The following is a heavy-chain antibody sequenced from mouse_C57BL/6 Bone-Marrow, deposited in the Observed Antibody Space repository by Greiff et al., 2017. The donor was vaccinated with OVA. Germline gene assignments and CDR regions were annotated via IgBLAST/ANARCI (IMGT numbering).Heavy chain of an antibody. CDR2: ISSGGSYT. V-gene: IGHV5-6*01. Sequence: EVQLVESGGDLVKPGGSLKLSCAASGFTFSSYGMSWVRQTPDKRLEWVATISSGGSYTYYPDSVKGRFTISRDNAENTLYLQMSSLKSEDTAMYYCARIYYYGSSPYWGQGTLVTVSA. J-gene: IGHJ3*01. CDR1: GFTFSSYG. CDR3: ARIYYYGSSPY. D-gene: IGHD1-1*01.